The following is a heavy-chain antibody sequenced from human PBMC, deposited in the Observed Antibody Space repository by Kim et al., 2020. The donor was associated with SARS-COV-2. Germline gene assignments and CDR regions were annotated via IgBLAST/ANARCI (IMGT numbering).Heavy chain of an antibody. CDR3: ARIPPGTYYYGPRGDYYGMDV. CDR1: GFSLSTSGMC. Sequence: SGPTLVNPTQTLTLTCTFSGFSLSTSGMCVSWIRQPPGKALEWLALIDWDDDKYYSTSLKTRLTISKDTSKNQVVLTMTNMDPVDTAAYYCARIPPGTYYYGPRGDYYGMDVWGQGTTVTVSS. J-gene: IGHJ6*02. D-gene: IGHD3-10*01. V-gene: IGHV2-70*01. CDR2: IDWDDDK.